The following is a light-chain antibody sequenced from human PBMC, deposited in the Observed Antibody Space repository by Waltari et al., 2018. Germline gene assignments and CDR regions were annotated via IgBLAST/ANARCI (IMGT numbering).Light chain of an antibody. CDR1: KLGDKY. Sequence: SYELTQPPSVSVSPGQTASITCSGDKLGDKYVCWYQQKPGQSPVLVIYQDTKRPSGIPERFSGSNSGNPATLTIGGTQAMDEADYYCQAWDSSTVVFGGGTKLTVL. V-gene: IGLV3-1*01. J-gene: IGLJ2*01. CDR3: QAWDSSTVV. CDR2: QDT.